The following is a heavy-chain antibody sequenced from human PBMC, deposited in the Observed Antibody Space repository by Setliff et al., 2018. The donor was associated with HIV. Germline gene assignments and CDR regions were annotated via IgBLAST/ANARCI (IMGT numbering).Heavy chain of an antibody. Sequence: GSLRLSCAASGFTFSNYAMSWVRRAPGKGLEWIAYIYTGSNTIFYGDSAEGRFTISRDNVKNSVYLQMNSLRVEDTAVYYCARREYNYVPRAFDLWGRGTVVTVSS. V-gene: IGHV3-48*01. CDR1: GFTFSNYA. CDR3: ARREYNYVPRAFDL. CDR2: IYTGSNTI. J-gene: IGHJ3*01. D-gene: IGHD3-16*01.